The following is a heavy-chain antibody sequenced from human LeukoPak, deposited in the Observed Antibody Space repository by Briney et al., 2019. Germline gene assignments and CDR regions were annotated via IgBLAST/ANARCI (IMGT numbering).Heavy chain of an antibody. Sequence: PGGSLRLSCAASGFTFSSCAMSWVRQAPGKGLEWVSSISSSSSYIYYADSAKGRFTISRDNAKNSLYLQMNSLRAEDMAVYYCARDGRGAVGGFDYWGQGALVTVSS. D-gene: IGHD6-19*01. V-gene: IGHV3-21*01. J-gene: IGHJ4*02. CDR1: GFTFSSCA. CDR3: ARDGRGAVGGFDY. CDR2: ISSSSSYI.